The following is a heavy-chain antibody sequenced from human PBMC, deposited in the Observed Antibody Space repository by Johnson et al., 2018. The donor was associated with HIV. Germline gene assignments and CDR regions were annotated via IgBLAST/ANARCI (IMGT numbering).Heavy chain of an antibody. Sequence: VQLVESGGGLVQPGGSLRLSCAVSGFSFRNYWMEWVRQAPGKGLVWVSRIKSDGTSTTYADSVRGRFTISRDNANNTLYLEMKSLRADVTAVYYCVRDDYAFHIWGQGTIVTVSS. V-gene: IGHV3-74*01. CDR2: IKSDGTST. CDR3: VRDDYAFHI. J-gene: IGHJ3*02. D-gene: IGHD2-21*02. CDR1: GFSFRNYW.